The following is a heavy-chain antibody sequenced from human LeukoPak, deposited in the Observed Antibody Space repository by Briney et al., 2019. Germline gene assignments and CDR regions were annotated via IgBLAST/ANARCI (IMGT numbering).Heavy chain of an antibody. D-gene: IGHD1-26*01. CDR2: ISYDGSNK. Sequence: PGGSLRLSCAASGFTFSNFGMHWVRQAPGKGLDWVAVISYDGSNKHYGDSVKGRFTISRDNAKNSLYLQMNSLRAEDTAVYYCARDKVVGATYFDYWGQGTLVTVSS. CDR1: GFTFSNFG. CDR3: ARDKVVGATYFDY. J-gene: IGHJ4*02. V-gene: IGHV3-30*03.